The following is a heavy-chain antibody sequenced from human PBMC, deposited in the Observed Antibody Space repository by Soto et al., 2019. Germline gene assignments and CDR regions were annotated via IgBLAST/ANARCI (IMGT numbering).Heavy chain of an antibody. Sequence: EVRLLESGGGLVQPGGSLRLSCAASGFSFSSYDMTWVRQAPGQGLEWVSSLSVTGGGPYYADSVRGRFTMSRDNSKNTLALETSGLRADDSAVYYCAKGRETTTSAKFCFDNWGQGTLVTVSS. J-gene: IGHJ4*02. D-gene: IGHD1-26*01. V-gene: IGHV3-23*01. CDR1: GFSFSSYD. CDR3: AKGRETTTSAKFCFDN. CDR2: LSVTGGGP.